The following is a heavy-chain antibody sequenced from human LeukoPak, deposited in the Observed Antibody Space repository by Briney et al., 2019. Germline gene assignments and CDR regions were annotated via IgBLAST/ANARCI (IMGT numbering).Heavy chain of an antibody. J-gene: IGHJ4*02. V-gene: IGHV3-7*01. CDR3: AKDEGYSSGWYPDY. CDR2: IRQDGGEK. Sequence: GGSLRLSCAVSGFTFSDYWMNWVRQAPGKGLEWVASIRQDGGEKSYADSVKGRFTISRDNSKNTLYLQMNSLRAEDTAVYYCAKDEGYSSGWYPDYWGQGTLVTVSS. CDR1: GFTFSDYW. D-gene: IGHD6-19*01.